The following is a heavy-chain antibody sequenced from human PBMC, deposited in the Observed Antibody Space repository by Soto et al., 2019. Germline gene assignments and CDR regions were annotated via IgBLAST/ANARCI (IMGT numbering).Heavy chain of an antibody. D-gene: IGHD6-6*01. V-gene: IGHV1-2*02. CDR2: INPNTGGT. CDR1: GYIFTDYY. CDR3: ASSLSTIGARLDY. J-gene: IGHJ4*02. Sequence: QVQLVQSGAEVRKPGASVKVSCEASGYIFTDYYMHWVRQAPGQGLEYMGWINPNTGGTKYAQKFQGRVTMIRETLILIWLTSDDTAVYYCASSLSTIGARLDYWGQGTLVTVSS.